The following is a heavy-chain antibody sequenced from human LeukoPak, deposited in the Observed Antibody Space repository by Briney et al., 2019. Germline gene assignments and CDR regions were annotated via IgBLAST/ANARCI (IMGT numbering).Heavy chain of an antibody. Sequence: SETLSLTCTVSGGSISSSSYYWGWIRQPPGKGLEWIGSIYYSGSTYYNPSLKSRVTISVDTSKNQLSLKLSSVTAADTAVYYCARARGSTTSHYYYMDVWGKGTTVTVSS. CDR1: GGSISSSSYY. CDR2: IYYSGST. J-gene: IGHJ6*03. D-gene: IGHD2-2*01. V-gene: IGHV4-39*07. CDR3: ARARGSTTSHYYYMDV.